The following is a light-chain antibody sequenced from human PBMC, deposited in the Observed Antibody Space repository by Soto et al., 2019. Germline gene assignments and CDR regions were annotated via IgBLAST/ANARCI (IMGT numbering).Light chain of an antibody. Sequence: QSALTQPPSASGTPGQRVTISCSGSSSNIGSNIVNWYQQLPGTAPKLLIYSNNQRPSGVPDRFSGSKSGTSASLAISGLQSEDEADYYCAVWDDSLNAPGFGGGTKVTVL. CDR3: AVWDDSLNAPG. CDR1: SSNIGSNI. V-gene: IGLV1-44*01. J-gene: IGLJ3*02. CDR2: SNN.